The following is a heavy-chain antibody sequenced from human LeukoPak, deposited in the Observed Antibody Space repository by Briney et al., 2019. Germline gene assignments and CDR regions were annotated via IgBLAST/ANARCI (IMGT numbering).Heavy chain of an antibody. D-gene: IGHD3-22*01. CDR3: ARVPYYASSGFRFDP. V-gene: IGHV4-59*01. Sequence: SETLSLTCTVSGGSISSYYWSWIRQPPGKGLEWIGYIYFSGSTNYNPSLKSRVTISVDTSKNQFSLKLGSVTAADTAVYYCARVPYYASSGFRFDPWGQGTLVTVSS. CDR2: IYFSGST. J-gene: IGHJ5*02. CDR1: GGSISSYY.